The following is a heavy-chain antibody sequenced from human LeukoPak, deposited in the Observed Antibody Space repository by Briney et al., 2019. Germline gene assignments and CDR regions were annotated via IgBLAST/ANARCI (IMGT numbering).Heavy chain of an antibody. Sequence: ASVKVSCKASGYTFTGYYMHWVRQAPGQGLEWMGWINPNSGGTNYAQKFQGRVTMTRDTSISTACMELSRLRSDDTAVYYCAREYDSSGYSYYGMDVWGQGTTVTVSS. CDR1: GYTFTGYY. J-gene: IGHJ6*02. V-gene: IGHV1-2*02. CDR2: INPNSGGT. D-gene: IGHD3-22*01. CDR3: AREYDSSGYSYYGMDV.